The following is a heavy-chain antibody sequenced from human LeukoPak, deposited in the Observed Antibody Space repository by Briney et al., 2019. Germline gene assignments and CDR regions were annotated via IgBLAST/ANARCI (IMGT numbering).Heavy chain of an antibody. V-gene: IGHV3-30*18. J-gene: IGHJ4*02. CDR3: AKILGYCSGGSCLFDY. Sequence: PGRSLRLSRAASGFTFSSYGMHWVRQAPGKGLEWVAVISYDGSNKYYADSVKGRFTISRDNSKNTLYLQMNSLRAEDTAVYYCAKILGYCSGGSCLFDYWGQGTLVTVSS. CDR2: ISYDGSNK. CDR1: GFTFSSYG. D-gene: IGHD2-15*01.